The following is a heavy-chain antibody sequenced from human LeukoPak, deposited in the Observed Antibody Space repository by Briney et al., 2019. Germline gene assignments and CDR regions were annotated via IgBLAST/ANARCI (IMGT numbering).Heavy chain of an antibody. CDR1: GFTFSSYW. CDR3: ATKDGYNFDY. J-gene: IGHJ4*02. D-gene: IGHD5-24*01. V-gene: IGHV3-7*01. CDR2: IKQDGSEK. Sequence: GGSLRLSCVASGFTFSSYWMHWVRQAPGKGLEWVANIKQDGSEKYYVDSVKGRFTISRDNAKNSLFLQMNSLRAEDTAVYYCATKDGYNFDYWGQGTLVTVSS.